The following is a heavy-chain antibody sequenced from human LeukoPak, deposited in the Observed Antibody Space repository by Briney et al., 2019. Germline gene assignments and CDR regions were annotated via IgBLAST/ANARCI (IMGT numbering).Heavy chain of an antibody. V-gene: IGHV3-69-1*01. CDR3: ARDYDSSGYYYPVYEY. D-gene: IGHD3-22*01. Sequence: GGSLRLSCEASGFTFSAYALTWVRQAPGKGLEWVSSIGSDNKPHYSESVKGRFAISRDNAKNSLYLQMNSLRAEDTAVYYCARDYDSSGYYYPVYEYWGQGTLVTVSS. J-gene: IGHJ4*02. CDR1: GFTFSAYA. CDR2: IGSDNKP.